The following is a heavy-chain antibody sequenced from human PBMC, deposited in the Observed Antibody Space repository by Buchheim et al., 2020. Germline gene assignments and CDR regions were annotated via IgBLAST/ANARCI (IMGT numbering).Heavy chain of an antibody. D-gene: IGHD3-3*01. J-gene: IGHJ2*01. Sequence: QVQLVQSGAEVKKPGSSVKVSCKASGGTFSSYAISWVRQAPGQGLEWMGGIIPIFGTANYAQKFQGRVTITADESTSTAYMGLSSLRSEDTTVYYCASFWSGYYINSGDWYDDLWGRGTL. CDR3: ASFWSGYYINSGDWYDDL. V-gene: IGHV1-69*01. CDR1: GGTFSSYA. CDR2: IIPIFGTA.